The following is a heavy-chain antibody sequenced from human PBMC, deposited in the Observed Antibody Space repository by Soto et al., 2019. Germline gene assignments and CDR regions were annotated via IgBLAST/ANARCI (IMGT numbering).Heavy chain of an antibody. CDR3: AKVSLVTTVIYHY. V-gene: IGHV3-23*01. Sequence: EVQLLESGGGLVQPGGSLRLSCAASGFTFSSYAMSWVRQAPGKGLEWVSAISGSGGSTYYADSVKGRFTISRDNSKNPLYLQMNSLRAEDTAVYYCAKVSLVTTVIYHYWGQGTLVTVSS. J-gene: IGHJ4*02. CDR1: GFTFSSYA. CDR2: ISGSGGST. D-gene: IGHD4-17*01.